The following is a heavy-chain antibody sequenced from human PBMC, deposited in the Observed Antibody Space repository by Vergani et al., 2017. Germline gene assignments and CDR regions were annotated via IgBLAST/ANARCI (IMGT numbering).Heavy chain of an antibody. CDR1: GGSISSSSYY. CDR3: ATTGDSVFGDDAFDI. Sequence: QLQLQESGPGLVKPSETLSLTCTVSGGSISSSSYYWGWIRQPPGKGLEWIGSIYYSGSTYYNPSLKSRVTISVDTSKNQFSLKLSSVTAADTAVYYCATTGDSVFGDDAFDIWGQGTMVTVSS. J-gene: IGHJ3*02. V-gene: IGHV4-39*07. CDR2: IYYSGST. D-gene: IGHD7-27*01.